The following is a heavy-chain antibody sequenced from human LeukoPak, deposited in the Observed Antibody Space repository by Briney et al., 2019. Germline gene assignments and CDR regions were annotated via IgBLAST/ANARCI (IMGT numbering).Heavy chain of an antibody. J-gene: IGHJ6*02. Sequence: ASVKVSCKASGYTFTSYYMHWVRQAPGQGLEWMGIINPSGGSTSYAQKFQGRVTMTRDTSTSTVYMELSSLRSEDTAVYYCGRDGSPTVRGVITYYSYRMDVWGQGTPVTVSS. D-gene: IGHD3-10*01. CDR2: INPSGGST. V-gene: IGHV1-46*01. CDR3: GRDGSPTVRGVITYYSYRMDV. CDR1: GYTFTSYY.